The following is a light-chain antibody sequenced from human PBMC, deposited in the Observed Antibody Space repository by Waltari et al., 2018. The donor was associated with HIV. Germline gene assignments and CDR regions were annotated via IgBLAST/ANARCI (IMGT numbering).Light chain of an antibody. CDR2: EVT. V-gene: IGLV2-23*02. CDR3: CSCPRSGIRYV. Sequence: QSALTQPASVSGSPGQSITISCPGTSSTVGSDALVSWYQQHPGEAPKLSIYEVTKRPSGVSNRFTGSKSGNTASLTISGLQAEDEADYYCCSCPRSGIRYVFGTGTKVTVL. CDR1: SSTVGSDAL. J-gene: IGLJ1*01.